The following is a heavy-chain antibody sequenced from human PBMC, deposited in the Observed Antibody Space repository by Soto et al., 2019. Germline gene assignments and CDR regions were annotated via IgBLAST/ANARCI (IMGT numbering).Heavy chain of an antibody. CDR1: RYSIGSGYY. CDR3: ARAIRGFSQGFGY. D-gene: IGHD5-12*01. V-gene: IGHV4-38-2*02. CDR2: IYHSGNI. Sequence: TLXVTCTVSRYSIGSGYYWAWTREPPGKWVEWIGSIYHSGNIYYNPSLKSRLTLSVDTSKNQFSLRLSHVTAADTAVYYCARAIRGFSQGFGYWGQGALVTVSS. J-gene: IGHJ4*02.